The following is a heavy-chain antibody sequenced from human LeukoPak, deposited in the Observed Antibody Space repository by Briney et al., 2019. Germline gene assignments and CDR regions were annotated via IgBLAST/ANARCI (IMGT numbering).Heavy chain of an antibody. V-gene: IGHV4-34*12. CDR3: ARQAPFIGYYESSGYFDY. Sequence: SETLSLTCTVSGGSLSIYYWCWVRQPPGKGLEWIGEIIHSGSTNYNPSLKSRVTISVDTSKNQYSLKLSSVTDADTAVYYCARQAPFIGYYESSGYFDYWGQGTLVTVSS. CDR2: IIHSGST. J-gene: IGHJ4*02. D-gene: IGHD3-22*01. CDR1: GGSLSIYY.